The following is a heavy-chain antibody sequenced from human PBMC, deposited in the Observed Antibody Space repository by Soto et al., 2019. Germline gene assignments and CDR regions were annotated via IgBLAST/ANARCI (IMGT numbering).Heavy chain of an antibody. V-gene: IGHV1-18*01. CDR1: GYTFTSYG. CDR2: ISAYNGNT. Sequence: QVQLVQSGAEVKKPGASVKVSCKASGYTFTSYGISWVRQAPGQGLEWMGWISAYNGNTNYAQRLQVRVTMTTDTSTSTVYMVLRSLRSVDTSVYYCAISVYCNFVWYYYYCMNVWGQGHTVTVSS. CDR3: AISVYCNFVWYYYYCMNV. J-gene: IGHJ6*02. D-gene: IGHD3-16*02.